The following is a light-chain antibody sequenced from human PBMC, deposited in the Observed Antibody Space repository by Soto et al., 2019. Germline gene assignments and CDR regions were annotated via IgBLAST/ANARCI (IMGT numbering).Light chain of an antibody. J-gene: IGLJ2*01. CDR2: EVG. Sequence: QSVLTQPASVSGSPGQSITISCTGTSSDVGGYKYVSWYQQRPGKAPRLMIYEVGNRPSGVSNRFSGSKSGNTASLTISGLQAEDEGNYYCSSYTSTSTHVAFGGGTKLTVL. CDR1: SSDVGGYKY. V-gene: IGLV2-14*01. CDR3: SSYTSTSTHVA.